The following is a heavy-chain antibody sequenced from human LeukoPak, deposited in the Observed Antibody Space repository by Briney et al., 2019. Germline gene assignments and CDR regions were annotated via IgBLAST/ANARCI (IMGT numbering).Heavy chain of an antibody. CDR2: ISGSGGNA. V-gene: IGHV3-23*01. CDR3: AREGVDGQQLVLGPADFDY. Sequence: GGSLRLSCAASGFAFSSYAMSWVRQAPGKGLEWVSAISGSGGNACYADSVKGRFTISRHNSKNTLYLQMNSLRAEDTAVYYCAREGVDGQQLVLGPADFDYWGQGTLVTVSS. CDR1: GFAFSSYA. J-gene: IGHJ4*02. D-gene: IGHD6-13*01.